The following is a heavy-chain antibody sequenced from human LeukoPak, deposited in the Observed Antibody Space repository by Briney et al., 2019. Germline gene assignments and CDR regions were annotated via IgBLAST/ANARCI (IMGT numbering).Heavy chain of an antibody. J-gene: IGHJ4*02. Sequence: PGGSLRLSCSASGFTFSSYAMHWVRQAPGKGLEYVSTISSNGFSTYYADSVKGGFTISRDNSKNTLYLRMSSLRAEDTAVYYCVKDRGGYNYGLGYFDYWGQGTLVTVSS. CDR1: GFTFSSYA. CDR2: ISSNGFST. D-gene: IGHD5-18*01. CDR3: VKDRGGYNYGLGYFDY. V-gene: IGHV3-64D*06.